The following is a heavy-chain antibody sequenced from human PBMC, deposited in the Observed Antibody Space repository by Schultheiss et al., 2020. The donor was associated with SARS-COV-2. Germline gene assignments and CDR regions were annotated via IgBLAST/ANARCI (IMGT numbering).Heavy chain of an antibody. CDR3: ARGRGDYDSSGYYYYYYYYGMDV. CDR1: GGSISSYY. D-gene: IGHD3-22*01. V-gene: IGHV4-4*07. Sequence: SETLSLTCTVSGGSISSYYWSWIRQPAGKGLEWIGPIYTSGSTNYNPSLKSRVTISVDTSKNQFSLKLSSVTAADTAVYYCARGRGDYDSSGYYYYYYYYGMDVWGQGTTVTVSS. J-gene: IGHJ6*02. CDR2: IYTSGST.